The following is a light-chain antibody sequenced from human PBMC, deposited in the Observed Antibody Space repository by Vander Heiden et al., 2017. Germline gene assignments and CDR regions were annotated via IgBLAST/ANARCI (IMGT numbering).Light chain of an antibody. J-gene: IGLJ2*01. Sequence: QPVLTQPPSVSGAPGQRVTISCTGSSSNIGGYAVHWYQQLPGTAPKLLIYGNTNRPSGVPDRFFGSRSGTSASLAITGLQAEDEADYYCQSYDSSLSGVVFGGGTRLTVL. V-gene: IGLV1-40*01. CDR1: SSNIGGYA. CDR2: GNT. CDR3: QSYDSSLSGVV.